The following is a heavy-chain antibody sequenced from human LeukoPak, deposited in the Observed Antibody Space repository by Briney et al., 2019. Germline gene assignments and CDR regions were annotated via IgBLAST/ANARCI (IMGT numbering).Heavy chain of an antibody. Sequence: GGSLRLSCAASGCTFSSYAMSWVRQAPGKGLEWVSAISGSGGSTYYADSVKGRFTISRDNSKNTLYLQMNSLRAEDTAVYYCAKDLGQQVVLYFDYWGQGTLVTVSS. CDR2: ISGSGGST. D-gene: IGHD6-13*01. CDR1: GCTFSSYA. V-gene: IGHV3-23*01. CDR3: AKDLGQQVVLYFDY. J-gene: IGHJ4*02.